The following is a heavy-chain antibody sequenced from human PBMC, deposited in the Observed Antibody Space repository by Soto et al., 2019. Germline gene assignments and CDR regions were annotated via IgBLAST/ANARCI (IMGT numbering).Heavy chain of an antibody. CDR2: IRWNGETP. Sequence: ESGGGLVQPGGSLRLSCVASGFNFDDFAMHWVRQAPGKGLQWVSGIRWNGETPAYGDSVKGRFIISRDNARNSLYLQMNSLRPEDTAVYFCARVKTRIVYRDYSMDVWGKGTPVTVS. V-gene: IGHV3-9*01. D-gene: IGHD1-1*01. CDR1: GFNFDDFA. CDR3: ARVKTRIVYRDYSMDV. J-gene: IGHJ6*03.